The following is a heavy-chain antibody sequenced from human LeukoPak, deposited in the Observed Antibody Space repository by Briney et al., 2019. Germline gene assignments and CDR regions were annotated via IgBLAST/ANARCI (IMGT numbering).Heavy chain of an antibody. Sequence: ASVKVSCKVSGYTFTDYYMHWVQQAPGKGLEWMGPVDPEDGETIYAEKFQGRVTITADTSTDTAYMELSSLRSEDTAVYYCAGTSGDAFDIWGQGTMVTVSS. D-gene: IGHD2-2*01. CDR3: AGTSGDAFDI. J-gene: IGHJ3*02. CDR2: VDPEDGET. V-gene: IGHV1-69-2*01. CDR1: GYTFTDYY.